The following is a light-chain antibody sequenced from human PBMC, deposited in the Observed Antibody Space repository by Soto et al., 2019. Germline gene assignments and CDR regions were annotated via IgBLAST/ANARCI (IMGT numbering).Light chain of an antibody. CDR1: QRINSY. J-gene: IGKJ4*01. Sequence: SPVNVSVSPGERTTLSCRASQRINSYLAWYQQKPGKAPKLLIYGASTWDTDIPSRFSGSRSGTDFTLTISSLQPEDYAVYYCQQCNNFPRTFGEVTKVDIK. CDR3: QQCNNFPRT. CDR2: GAS. V-gene: IGKV3-15*01.